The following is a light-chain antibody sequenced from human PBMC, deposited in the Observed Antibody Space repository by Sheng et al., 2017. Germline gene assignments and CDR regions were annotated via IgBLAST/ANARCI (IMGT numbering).Light chain of an antibody. CDR1: RLGDKY. V-gene: IGLV3-1*01. CDR2: QDS. J-gene: IGLJ3*02. CDR3: QAWDNSLHWV. Sequence: SYELTQPPSVSVSPGQTASITCSGDRLGDKYACWYQQKPGQSPVLVIYQDSKRPSGIPERFSASNSGNTATLTISGTQAMDEADYYCQAWDNSLHWVFGGGTKLTVL.